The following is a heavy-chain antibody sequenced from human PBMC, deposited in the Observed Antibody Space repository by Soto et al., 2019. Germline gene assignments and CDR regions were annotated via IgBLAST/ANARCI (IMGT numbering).Heavy chain of an antibody. Sequence: SVKVSSEASCYTFTTDGISWVRQAPGQGLEWMGWISPYNGTTKYAEKFQGEMTMTTDTATSTAYMDLRSLRSDDTAVYYCARDGERDTGLNFYYYLHGMDAWGQGTRVTVSS. J-gene: IGHJ6*02. CDR3: ARDGERDTGLNFYYYLHGMDA. V-gene: IGHV1-18*04. CDR1: CYTFTTDG. D-gene: IGHD1-1*01. CDR2: ISPYNGTT.